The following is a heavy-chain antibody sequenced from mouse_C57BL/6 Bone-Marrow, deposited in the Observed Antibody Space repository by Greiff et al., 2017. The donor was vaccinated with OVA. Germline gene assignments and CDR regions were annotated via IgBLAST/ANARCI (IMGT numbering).Heavy chain of an antibody. CDR2: IYPRSGNT. D-gene: IGHD2-12*01. CDR1: GYTFTSYG. J-gene: IGHJ4*01. V-gene: IGHV1-81*01. CDR3: ASPSYYTNAMDY. Sequence: QVQLQQSGAELARPGASVKLSCKASGYTFTSYGISWVKQRTGQGLEWIGEIYPRSGNTYYNEQFKGKATLTADKSSSTAYMELRSLTSEDSAVYFCASPSYYTNAMDYWGQGTSVTVSS.